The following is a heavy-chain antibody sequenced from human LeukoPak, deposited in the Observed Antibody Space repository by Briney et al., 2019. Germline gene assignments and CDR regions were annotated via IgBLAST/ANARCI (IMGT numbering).Heavy chain of an antibody. CDR3: ARMGPYTVTTYNWFDP. J-gene: IGHJ5*02. V-gene: IGHV4-59*12. CDR1: GGSISSYY. CDR2: IYYSGST. Sequence: QASETLSLTCTVSGGSISSYYWSWIRQPPGKGLEWIGYIYYSGSTNYNPSLKSRVTISVDTSKNQFSLKLSSVTAADTAVYYCARMGPYTVTTYNWFDPWGQGTLVTVSS. D-gene: IGHD4-17*01.